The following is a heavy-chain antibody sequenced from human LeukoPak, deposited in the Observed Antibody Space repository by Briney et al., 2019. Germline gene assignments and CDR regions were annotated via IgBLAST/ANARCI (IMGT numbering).Heavy chain of an antibody. CDR3: ARAAAVCSSTSCYGHY. Sequence: PGGSLRLSCAASGFTFSSYGMHWVRQAPGKGLGWVSAISGNGRDTYYTDSVKGRFTISRDNSKNTLYLQMHSLRAEDTAIYYCARAAAVCSSTSCYGHYWGQGTLVTVSS. J-gene: IGHJ4*02. D-gene: IGHD2-2*01. V-gene: IGHV3-23*01. CDR2: ISGNGRDT. CDR1: GFTFSSYG.